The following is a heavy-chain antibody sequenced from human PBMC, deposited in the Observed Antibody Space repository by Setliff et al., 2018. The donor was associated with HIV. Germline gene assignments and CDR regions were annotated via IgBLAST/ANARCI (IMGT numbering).Heavy chain of an antibody. CDR3: TRVMGATTGFHDY. CDR2: INAGNDNT. D-gene: IGHD1-26*01. V-gene: IGHV1-3*01. J-gene: IGHJ4*02. Sequence: GASVKVSCKASGYTLTNYAMHWVRQAPGQRLEWMGCINAGNDNTKYSQNFQGRVTITKDTSASTVYMELSSLRSEDTALYYCTRVMGATTGFHDYWGQGTLVTGSS. CDR1: GYTLTNYA.